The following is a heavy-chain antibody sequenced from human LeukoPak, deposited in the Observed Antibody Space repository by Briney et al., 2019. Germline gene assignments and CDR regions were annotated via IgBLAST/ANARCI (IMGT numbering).Heavy chain of an antibody. V-gene: IGHV4-31*03. D-gene: IGHD1/OR15-1a*01. Sequence: SETLSLTCTVSGGSISSGGYYWSWIRQHPGKGLEWIGYIYYSGSTYYNPSLKSRVTISVDTSKNQISLKLSSVTAADTAVYYCARELTRNYYFDYWGQGTLVTVSS. J-gene: IGHJ4*02. CDR2: IYYSGST. CDR3: ARELTRNYYFDY. CDR1: GGSISSGGYY.